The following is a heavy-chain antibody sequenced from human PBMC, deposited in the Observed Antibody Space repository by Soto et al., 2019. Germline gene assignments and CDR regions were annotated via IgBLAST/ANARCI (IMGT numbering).Heavy chain of an antibody. J-gene: IGHJ4*02. D-gene: IGHD2-2*01. CDR1: GATFRTYG. V-gene: IGHV3-21*01. CDR2: ISNSGDYI. Sequence: PVGSLRLSCTASGATFRTYGMNCVRQAPGKGLEWVSSISNSGDYIYYADSVQGRFTISRDNAKNSLYLQMNSLRAEDTAVYFCARHESAGSSIRYWGQGIPVTVSS. CDR3: ARHESAGSSIRY.